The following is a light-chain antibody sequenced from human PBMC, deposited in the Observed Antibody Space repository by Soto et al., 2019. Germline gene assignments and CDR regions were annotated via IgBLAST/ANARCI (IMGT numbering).Light chain of an antibody. CDR1: SSDVGGYNY. V-gene: IGLV2-14*01. CDR2: DVS. J-gene: IGLJ2*01. Sequence: HSVLTQPASVSGSPGQSITIPCTGPSSDVGGYNYVSWYQQHPGKAPKLMIYDVSNRPSGVSNRFSGSKSGNTASLTISGLQAEDEADYYCSSYTSSSTVVFGGGTKLTV. CDR3: SSYTSSSTVV.